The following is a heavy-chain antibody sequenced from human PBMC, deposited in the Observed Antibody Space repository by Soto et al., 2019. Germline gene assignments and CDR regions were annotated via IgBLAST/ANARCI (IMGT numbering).Heavy chain of an antibody. CDR2: IDYSGST. V-gene: IGHV4-30-4*01. CDR1: GGSISSGDYY. Sequence: QVQLQESGPGLVKPSQTLSLTCTVSGGSISSGDYYWTWIRQPPGKGLEWIGYIDYSGSTSYNPSLKSRLTISVDTSKNKFSLKLSSVTAADTAVYYCARSGDGGTPYPSFFWFDPWGQGTLVTVSS. CDR3: ARSGDGGTPYPSFFWFDP. J-gene: IGHJ5*02. D-gene: IGHD1-26*01.